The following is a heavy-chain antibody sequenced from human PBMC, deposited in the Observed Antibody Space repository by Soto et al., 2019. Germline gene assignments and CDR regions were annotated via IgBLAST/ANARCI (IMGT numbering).Heavy chain of an antibody. D-gene: IGHD2-15*01. J-gene: IGHJ6*02. CDR3: AKEGVVTEEYYYYGMDV. Sequence: QVQLVESGGGVVQPGRSLRLSCAASGFTFSSYGMHWVRQAPGKGLEWVAVISYDGSNKYYADSVKGRFTISRDNSKNTLYLQMNSLRAEDTAVYYCAKEGVVTEEYYYYGMDVWCQGTTVTVSS. V-gene: IGHV3-30*18. CDR2: ISYDGSNK. CDR1: GFTFSSYG.